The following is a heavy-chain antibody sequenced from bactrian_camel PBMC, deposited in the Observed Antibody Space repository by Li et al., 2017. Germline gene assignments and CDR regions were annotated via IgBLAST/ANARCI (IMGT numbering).Heavy chain of an antibody. V-gene: IGHV3S1*01. J-gene: IGHJ7*01. CDR1: AFTSWKC. D-gene: IGHD7*01. Sequence: HVQLVESGGGSVQAGESLRLACEHSAFTSWKCMGWFRQAPGKGREGVAGFFVPDGRTVYADSVKGRFTVSHDNAKNTLYLQMNTLKSEDTAMYYCAARPCPGGFPSGDRMIRKAYYDEYDWCNGTQVTVS. CDR2: FFVPDGRT.